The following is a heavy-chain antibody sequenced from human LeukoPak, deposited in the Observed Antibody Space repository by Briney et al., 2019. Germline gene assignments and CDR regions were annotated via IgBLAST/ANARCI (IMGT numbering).Heavy chain of an antibody. Sequence: ASVKVSCKASGYTFTSYYMHWVRQAPGQGLEWMGIINPSGGSTSYAQKFQGRVTMTRDTSTSTVYMELSSLRSEDTAVYYCATDNPPETMPYDWGQGTTVTVSS. D-gene: IGHD2-2*01. J-gene: IGHJ6*02. CDR1: GYTFTSYY. CDR3: ATDNPPETMPYD. V-gene: IGHV1-46*01. CDR2: INPSGGST.